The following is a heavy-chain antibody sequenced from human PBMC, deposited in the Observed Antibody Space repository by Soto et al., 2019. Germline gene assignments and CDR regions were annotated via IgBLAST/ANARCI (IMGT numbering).Heavy chain of an antibody. D-gene: IGHD3-22*01. CDR3: AKVGGDSSGYYFDY. CDR2: ISGRGGST. Sequence: GGSLRLSCAASGFTFSSYAMSWVRQAPGKGLEWVSAISGRGGSTYYADAVKGRCTISRDNAKNTLYRQMNNLRAEDKAVYYCAKVGGDSSGYYFDYWGQGTLVTVSS. V-gene: IGHV3-23*01. J-gene: IGHJ4*02. CDR1: GFTFSSYA.